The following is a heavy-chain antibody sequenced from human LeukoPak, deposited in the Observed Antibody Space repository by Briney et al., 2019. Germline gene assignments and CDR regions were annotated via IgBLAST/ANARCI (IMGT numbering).Heavy chain of an antibody. J-gene: IGHJ4*02. Sequence: PGGSLRLSCEASGFIFDDYAMHWVRQAPGKGLEWVSGISWNSRYIGYADSVKGRFTISRDNTKNSLYLQMNSLRPEDMALYYCARDEDTNWYFKGIDYWGQGTVVTVSS. CDR1: GFIFDDYA. V-gene: IGHV3-9*03. CDR2: ISWNSRYI. D-gene: IGHD1-1*01. CDR3: ARDEDTNWYFKGIDY.